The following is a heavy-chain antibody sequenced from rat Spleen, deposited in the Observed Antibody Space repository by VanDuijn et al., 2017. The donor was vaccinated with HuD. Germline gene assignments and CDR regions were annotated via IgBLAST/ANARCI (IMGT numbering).Heavy chain of an antibody. CDR1: GFTFSDYY. CDR3: ARTNSGFDY. V-gene: IGHV5-29*01. J-gene: IGHJ2*01. D-gene: IGHD4-3*01. CDR2: ISYDGSST. Sequence: EVQLVESDGGLVQPGRSLKLSCAASGFTFSDYYMAWVRQAPTKGLEWVATISYDGSSTYYRDSGKGRFTISRDNAKSTLYLQMDSLRSEDTATYYCARTNSGFDYWGQGVMVTVSS.